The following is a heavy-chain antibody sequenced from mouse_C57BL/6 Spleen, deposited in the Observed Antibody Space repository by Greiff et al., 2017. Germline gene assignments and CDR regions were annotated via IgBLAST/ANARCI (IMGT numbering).Heavy chain of an antibody. V-gene: IGHV3-6*01. J-gene: IGHJ3*01. D-gene: IGHD1-1*01. CDR1: GYSITSGYY. CDR3: AILLRAY. CDR2: ISYDGSN. Sequence: EVHLVESGPGLVKPSQSLSLTCSVTGYSITSGYYWNWIRQFPGNKLEWMGYISYDGSNNYNPSLKNRISITRDTSKNQFFLKLNSVTTEDTATYYCAILLRAYWGQGTLVTVSA.